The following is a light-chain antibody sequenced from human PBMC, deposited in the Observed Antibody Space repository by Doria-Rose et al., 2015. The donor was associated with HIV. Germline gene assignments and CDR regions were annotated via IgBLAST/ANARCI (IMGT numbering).Light chain of an antibody. CDR2: WAS. Sequence: DIRVTQSPESLGMSLGERATLNCKSNQSLLYTSKNYLAWYQQKPVQPPKLLIYWASTRQSDVPARFSGSGSGTDFTLTISSLEAEDVAVYYCQQYYDTPSFGPGTTVDIK. J-gene: IGKJ3*01. V-gene: IGKV4-1*01. CDR3: QQYYDTPS. CDR1: QSLLYTSKNY.